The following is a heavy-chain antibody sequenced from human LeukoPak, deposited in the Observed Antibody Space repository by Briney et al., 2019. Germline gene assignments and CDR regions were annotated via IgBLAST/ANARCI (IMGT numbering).Heavy chain of an antibody. D-gene: IGHD2/OR15-2a*01. CDR1: GGTFSSYA. Sequence: SVKVSCKASGGTFSSYAISWVRQAPEQGLEWMGGIIPIFGTANYAHKLQGRVTITADESTSTAYMELSSLRSEDTAVYYCARLIVPDTLTAHGPWGQGTLVTVSS. CDR3: ARLIVPDTLTAHGP. J-gene: IGHJ5*02. CDR2: IIPIFGTA. V-gene: IGHV1-69*01.